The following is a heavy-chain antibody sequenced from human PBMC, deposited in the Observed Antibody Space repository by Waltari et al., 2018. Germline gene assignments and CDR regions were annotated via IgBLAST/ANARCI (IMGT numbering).Heavy chain of an antibody. J-gene: IGHJ4*02. CDR2: IYHSGST. CDR1: GYSISSGYY. V-gene: IGHV4-38-2*02. D-gene: IGHD6-13*01. Sequence: QVQLQESGPGLVKPSETLSLTCTVSGYSISSGYYWGWIRQPPGKGLEWIGSIYHSGSTSYNPSLKGRVTISVDTSKNQFSLKLSSVTAADTAVYYCARDQGGIAAAGTGVFDYWGQGTLVTVSS. CDR3: ARDQGGIAAAGTGVFDY.